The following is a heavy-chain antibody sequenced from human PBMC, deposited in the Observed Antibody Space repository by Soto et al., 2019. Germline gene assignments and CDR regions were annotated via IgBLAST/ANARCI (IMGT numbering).Heavy chain of an antibody. Sequence: PGGSLRLSCAASGFTFNSFYMHWVRQVPGKGPVWVARISGDGRTTEYADFVKGRFTIFRDNSNSTVHLHMNSLRAEDTAVYYCAKTMGDCIGGSCYGAYSLAVSGQGTTVIGSS. CDR2: ISGDGRTT. CDR1: GFTFNSFY. D-gene: IGHD2-15*01. V-gene: IGHV3-74*01. CDR3: AKTMGDCIGGSCYGAYSLAV. J-gene: IGHJ6*02.